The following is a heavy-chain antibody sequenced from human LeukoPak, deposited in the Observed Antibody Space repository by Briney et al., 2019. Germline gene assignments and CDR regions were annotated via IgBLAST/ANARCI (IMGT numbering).Heavy chain of an antibody. D-gene: IGHD3-22*01. CDR1: GGSISSYY. Sequence: SETLSLTCTVSGGSISSYYWSWIRQPPGKGLEWIGYIYYSGSTNYNPSLKSRVTISVDTSKNPFSLKLSSVTAADTAVYYCARDMSYDSSGLSPAYAFDIWGQGTMVTVSS. V-gene: IGHV4-59*01. J-gene: IGHJ3*02. CDR2: IYYSGST. CDR3: ARDMSYDSSGLSPAYAFDI.